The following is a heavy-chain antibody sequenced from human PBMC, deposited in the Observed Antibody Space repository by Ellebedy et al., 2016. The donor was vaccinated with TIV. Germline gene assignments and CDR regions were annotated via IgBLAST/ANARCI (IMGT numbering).Heavy chain of an antibody. Sequence: GESLKISCAASGFSFRSYWMSWVRQAPGKGLEWVANIYQDGREKYYVDSVEGRFTISRDNAKNELYLQMKSLRVEDTAVYYCARRGSYGDYAVHVNSWFDSWGQGTPVSVSP. CDR3: ARRGSYGDYAVHVNSWFDS. J-gene: IGHJ5*01. CDR2: IYQDGREK. CDR1: GFSFRSYW. D-gene: IGHD4-17*01. V-gene: IGHV3-7*01.